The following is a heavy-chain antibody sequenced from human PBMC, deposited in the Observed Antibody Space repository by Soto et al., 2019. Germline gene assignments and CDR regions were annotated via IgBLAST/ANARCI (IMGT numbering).Heavy chain of an antibody. D-gene: IGHD3-16*01. CDR1: GGSISSRDSY. J-gene: IGHJ4*02. CDR3: ARGFGRSHFDY. CDR2: FHYSGST. Sequence: PSETLSLTCTVSGGSISSRDSYWGWIRQPPGKGLEWIGSFHYSGSTYYNPSLKSRVTISVGTSKNQLSLRVTSVTAADTAVYNCARGFGRSHFDYWGQGTLVTVSS. V-gene: IGHV4-39*01.